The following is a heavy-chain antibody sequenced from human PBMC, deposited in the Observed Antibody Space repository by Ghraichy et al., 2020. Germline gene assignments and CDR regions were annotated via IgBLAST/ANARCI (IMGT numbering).Heavy chain of an antibody. V-gene: IGHV4-59*01. D-gene: IGHD6-13*01. J-gene: IGHJ6*03. CDR3: AREIREPYGYSSSWGLNYYYYYYMDV. Sequence: SETLSLTCTVSGGSISSYYWSWIRQPPGKGLEWIGYIYYSGSTNYNPSLKSRVTISVDTSKNQFSLKLSSVTAADTAVYYCAREIREPYGYSSSWGLNYYYYYYMDVWGKGTTVTVSS. CDR2: IYYSGST. CDR1: GGSISSYY.